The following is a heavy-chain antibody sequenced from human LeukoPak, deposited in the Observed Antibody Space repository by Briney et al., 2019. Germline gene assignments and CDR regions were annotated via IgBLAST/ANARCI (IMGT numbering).Heavy chain of an antibody. D-gene: IGHD1-26*01. CDR3: AREEVGATTVS. CDR2: ISSSSSTI. J-gene: IGHJ5*02. V-gene: IGHV3-48*01. Sequence: GGSLRLSCAAPGFTFRSYSMKWVRQAPGKGLGWVLYISSSSSTIYYADSVKGRFTISRDNAKNSLYLQMNSLRAEDTAVYYCAREEVGATTVSWGQGTLVTVSS. CDR1: GFTFRSYS.